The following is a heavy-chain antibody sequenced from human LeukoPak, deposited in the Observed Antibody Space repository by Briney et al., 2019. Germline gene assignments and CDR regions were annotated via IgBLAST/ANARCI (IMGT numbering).Heavy chain of an antibody. J-gene: IGHJ4*02. V-gene: IGHV3-23*01. CDR1: GFTLRSYV. CDR2: ISGSGDST. Sequence: GGSLRLSCVASGFTLRSYVMNWVRQTPGKGLEWVSSISGSGDSTFYADSVKGRFTISRDNSKNTLYLQMNSLRAEDTAVYYCARRASAYTHPYDYWGQGTLVTVSS. CDR3: ARRASAYTHPYDY. D-gene: IGHD3-16*01.